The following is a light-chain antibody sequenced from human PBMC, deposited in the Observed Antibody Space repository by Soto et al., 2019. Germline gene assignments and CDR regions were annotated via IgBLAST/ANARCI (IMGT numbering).Light chain of an antibody. CDR2: GAS. V-gene: IGKV1-9*01. CDR3: QQLTNFRFT. Sequence: IQLTQSPYSLSASVGDRVTITCRARQGINKFLAWYQQRPGKASQLLVYGASTLKSGVPSRCSGSGSGTDVTLTISSLQPEDFANYYFQQLTNFRFTFGQGTKLDIK. J-gene: IGKJ2*01. CDR1: QGINKF.